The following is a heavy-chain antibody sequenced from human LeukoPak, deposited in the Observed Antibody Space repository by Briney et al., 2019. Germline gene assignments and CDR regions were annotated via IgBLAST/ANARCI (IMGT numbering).Heavy chain of an antibody. CDR3: ATYSGYDRIFDY. D-gene: IGHD5-12*01. Sequence: GGSLRLSCAASGFTFSTYSMSWVRQAPGKGLEWLSYISGSSSAINYADSVKGRFTISRDNAKNSLFLQMNSLRAEDTAVYYCATYSGYDRIFDYWGQGTLVTVSS. V-gene: IGHV3-48*01. J-gene: IGHJ4*02. CDR2: ISGSSSAI. CDR1: GFTFSTYS.